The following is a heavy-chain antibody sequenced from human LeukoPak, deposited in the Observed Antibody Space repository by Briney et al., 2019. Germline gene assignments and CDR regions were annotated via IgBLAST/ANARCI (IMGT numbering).Heavy chain of an antibody. CDR1: GGSISSSSYY. CDR3: ARGHYDFWSGYSYYFDY. D-gene: IGHD3-3*01. CDR2: IYYSGST. V-gene: IGHV4-39*07. J-gene: IGHJ4*02. Sequence: SETLSLTCTVSGGSISSSSYYWGWIRQPPGKGLEWIGSIYYSGSTYYNPSLKSRVTISVDTSKNQFSLKLSSVTAADTAVYYCARGHYDFWSGYSYYFDYWGQGTLVTVSS.